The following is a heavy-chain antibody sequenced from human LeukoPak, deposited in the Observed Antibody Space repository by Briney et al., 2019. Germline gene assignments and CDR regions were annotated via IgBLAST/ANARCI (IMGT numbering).Heavy chain of an antibody. D-gene: IGHD3-10*01. CDR2: IRGSGSRT. CDR3: AKHLWFEELSGDF. J-gene: IGHJ4*02. V-gene: IGHV3-23*01. CDR1: GFIFSSCG. Sequence: GGSLRLSCAASGFIFSSCGMTWSRQAPGKGLEWVSTIRGSGSRTFYADSVKGRFTISRDNSKNTLYLQMNSLRAEDTAIYYCAKHLWFEELSGDFWGQGTLVTVSS.